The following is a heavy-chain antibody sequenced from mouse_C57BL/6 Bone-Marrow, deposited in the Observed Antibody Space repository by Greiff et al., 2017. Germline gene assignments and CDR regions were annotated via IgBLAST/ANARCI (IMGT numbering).Heavy chain of an antibody. J-gene: IGHJ3*01. CDR2: IDPENGDT. V-gene: IGHV14-4*01. CDR3: TFYDGYYRAWFAY. CDR1: GFNIKDDY. D-gene: IGHD2-3*01. Sequence: EVQLQQSGAELVRPGASVKLSCTASGFNIKDDYMHWVKQRPEQGLEWIGWIDPENGDTEYASKFQGKATITADTSSNTAYLQLSSLTSEDTAVYYCTFYDGYYRAWFAYWGQGTLVTVSA.